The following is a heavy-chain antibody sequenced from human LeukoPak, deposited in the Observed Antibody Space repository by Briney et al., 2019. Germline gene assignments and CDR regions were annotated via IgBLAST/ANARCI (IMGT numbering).Heavy chain of an antibody. CDR2: IYYSGST. V-gene: IGHV4-39*01. Sequence: PSETLSLTCTVSGGSISTSNYYWGWIRQPPGKGLEWIGSIYYSGSTYYNPSLKSRVTISVDTSKNQFSLKLSSVTAADTAVYYCASHSVTYYYDSSGYHNWFDPWGQGTLVTVSS. CDR3: ASHSVTYYYDSSGYHNWFDP. CDR1: GGSISTSNYY. J-gene: IGHJ5*02. D-gene: IGHD3-22*01.